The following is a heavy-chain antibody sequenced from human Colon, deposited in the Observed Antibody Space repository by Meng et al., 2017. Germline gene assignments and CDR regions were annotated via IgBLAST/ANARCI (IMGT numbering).Heavy chain of an antibody. V-gene: IGHV4-4*02. CDR1: GGSITNDNW. CDR2: IFHAGNT. J-gene: IGHJ4*02. CDR3: ARDFHSTMTVFDS. D-gene: IGHD3-22*01. Sequence: QVQLQESGPGLGKPSGTLSLTGAVSGGSITNDNWWSWVRQPPGKGLEWIGEIFHAGNTNYNPSLKSRVTMSLDKSKNQFSLTLTSVTAADTAVYYCARDFHSTMTVFDSWDQGTLVTVSS.